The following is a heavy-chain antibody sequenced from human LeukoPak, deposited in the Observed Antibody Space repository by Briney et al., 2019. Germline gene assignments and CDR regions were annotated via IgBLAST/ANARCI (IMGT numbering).Heavy chain of an antibody. CDR3: ARAYYGSGSYYNGGWFDP. CDR2: IYHSGST. J-gene: IGHJ5*02. D-gene: IGHD3-10*01. CDR1: GGSISSSNW. Sequence: PSQTLSLTCTVSGGSISSSNWWSWVRQPPGKGLEWIGEIYHSGSTNYNPSLKSRVTISVDKSKNQFSLKLSSVTAADTAVYYCARAYYGSGSYYNGGWFDPWGQGTLVTVSS. V-gene: IGHV4-4*02.